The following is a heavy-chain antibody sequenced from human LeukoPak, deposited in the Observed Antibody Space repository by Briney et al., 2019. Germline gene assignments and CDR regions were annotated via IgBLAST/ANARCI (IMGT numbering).Heavy chain of an antibody. Sequence: ASVKVSCKASGYRFTSYGVSWVRQAPGQGLEWMGWINTYNGNTNYAQKFQGRVTMTTDTSTTTAYMELRSLRSDDTAVYYCARDARDDYDPVPDYWGQGTLVTVSS. CDR2: INTYNGNT. D-gene: IGHD3-22*01. CDR3: ARDARDDYDPVPDY. V-gene: IGHV1-18*04. CDR1: GYRFTSYG. J-gene: IGHJ4*02.